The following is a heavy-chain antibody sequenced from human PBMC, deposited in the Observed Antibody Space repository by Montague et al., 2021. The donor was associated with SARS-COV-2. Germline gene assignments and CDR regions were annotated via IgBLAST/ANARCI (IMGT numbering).Heavy chain of an antibody. CDR2: IFYSGAT. CDR3: ARGQRGFPF. D-gene: IGHD5-12*01. V-gene: IGHV4-59*01. J-gene: IGHJ4*02. CDR1: GESLDHYY. Sequence: SETLSLTCSVSGESLDHYYWSWIRQPPGQEPETIGYIFYSGATGYNPSLRSRVSISIDMSNYQFSLQLTSLASADTAVYYCARGQRGFPFWGQGKLVTVSS.